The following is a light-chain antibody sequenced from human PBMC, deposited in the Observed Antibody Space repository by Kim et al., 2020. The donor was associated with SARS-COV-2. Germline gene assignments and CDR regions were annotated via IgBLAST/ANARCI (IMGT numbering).Light chain of an antibody. CDR3: QQSYTTPNT. V-gene: IGKV1-39*01. CDR2: AAS. CDR1: QSISNF. J-gene: IGKJ5*01. Sequence: DIEMAQSPSSLSASVGDRVTITCRASQSISNFVKWYQQKPGKAPKLLIYAASSLQSGVPSRFSGSGSGTDFTLTITSLQPEDFAIYFCQQSYTTPNTFGQGTQLEIK.